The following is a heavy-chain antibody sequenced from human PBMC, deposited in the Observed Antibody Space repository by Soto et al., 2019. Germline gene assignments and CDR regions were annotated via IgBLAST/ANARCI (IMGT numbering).Heavy chain of an antibody. D-gene: IGHD2-8*01. CDR1: GFTFSSYG. CDR2: ISYDGSNK. V-gene: IGHV3-30*18. J-gene: IGHJ4*02. Sequence: QVQLVESGGGVVHPGRSLRLSCAASGFTFSSYGMHWVRQAPGKGLEWVAVISYDGSNKFYSDSVKGRFTISRDNSKNTLFLQMNSLRAEDTAIYYCAKDSMRCTIGVCPLGSSVDYGGQGTLVTVSS. CDR3: AKDSMRCTIGVCPLGSSVDY.